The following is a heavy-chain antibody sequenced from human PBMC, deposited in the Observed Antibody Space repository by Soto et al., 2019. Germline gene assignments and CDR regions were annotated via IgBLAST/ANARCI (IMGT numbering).Heavy chain of an antibody. CDR2: INHSGST. J-gene: IGHJ3*02. Sequence: QVQLQQWGAGLLKPSETLSLTCAVYGGSFSGYYWSWIRQPPGKGLEWIGEINHSGSTNYNPSLKSRVTISVDTSKNQFSLKLSSVTAADTAVYYCARIGTTRAFDIWGQGTMVNVSS. CDR3: ARIGTTRAFDI. D-gene: IGHD1-7*01. CDR1: GGSFSGYY. V-gene: IGHV4-34*01.